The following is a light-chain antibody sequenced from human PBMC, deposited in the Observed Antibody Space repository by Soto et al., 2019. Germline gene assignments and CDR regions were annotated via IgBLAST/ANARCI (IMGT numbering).Light chain of an antibody. J-gene: IGKJ5*01. V-gene: IGKV3-20*01. CDR2: GAS. CDR1: QSVSNNY. Sequence: EIVLTQSPGTLSLSPGERATLSCRASQSVSNNYLAWYQQKPGQAPRLLIYGASNRATGIPDRFSGSGSGTDFTLTISRLESEDFAVYYCQQYNTWPPITFGQGTRLE. CDR3: QQYNTWPPIT.